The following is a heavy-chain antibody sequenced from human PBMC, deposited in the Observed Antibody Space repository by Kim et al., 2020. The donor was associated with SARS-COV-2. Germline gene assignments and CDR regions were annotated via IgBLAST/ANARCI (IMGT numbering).Heavy chain of an antibody. Sequence: GGSLRLSCVASGFQLSNHAVTWVRQSPGRGLEWVSMISGSGGGTRYADAVKGRFSMSRDNGEDTVYLQMSCLRGDDTALYLCARHSSDASCAEDLWGRG. D-gene: IGHD3-22*01. CDR1: FQLSNHA. V-gene: IGHV3-23*01. CDR2: ISGSGGGT. CDR3: ARHSSDASCAEDL. J-gene: IGHJ2*01.